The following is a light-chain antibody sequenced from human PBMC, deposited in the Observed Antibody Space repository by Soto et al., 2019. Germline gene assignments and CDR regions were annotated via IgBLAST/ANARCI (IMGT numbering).Light chain of an antibody. J-gene: IGKJ5*01. V-gene: IGKV3-11*01. CDR2: DAS. CDR3: QQPSNWIT. Sequence: EIVLTQSPATLSLSPGERATLSCRASQSVSSYLAWYQQKPGQAPRLLIYDASNRATGIPARFSGSGSGTDFTLTISSLEPEAFAVYYCQQPSNWITFGQGTRLEIK. CDR1: QSVSSY.